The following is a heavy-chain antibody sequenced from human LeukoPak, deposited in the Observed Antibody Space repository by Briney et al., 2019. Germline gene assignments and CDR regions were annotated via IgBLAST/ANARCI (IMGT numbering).Heavy chain of an antibody. CDR3: ARLGGNWNYDY. D-gene: IGHD1-7*01. CDR1: GFTFSSYE. CDR2: ISSSGSTI. V-gene: IGHV3-48*03. J-gene: IGHJ4*02. Sequence: GGSLRLSCGASGFTFSSYEMNWVRQAPGKGLEWVSYISSSGSTIYYADSVKGRFTISRDNAKNSLYLQMNSLRAEDTAVYYCARLGGNWNYDYWGQGTLVTVSS.